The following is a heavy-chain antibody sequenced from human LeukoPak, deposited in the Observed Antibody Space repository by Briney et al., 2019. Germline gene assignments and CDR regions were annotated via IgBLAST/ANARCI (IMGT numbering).Heavy chain of an antibody. V-gene: IGHV1-69*05. CDR2: IIPIFGTA. CDR1: GGTFSSYA. J-gene: IGHJ4*02. D-gene: IGHD3-22*01. Sequence: GASVKVSCKASGGTFSSYAISWVRQAPGQGLEWMGGIIPIFGTANYAQKFQGRVTITTDESTSTAYMELGSLRSEDTAVYYCASCFYDSSGYYYYFDYWGRGTLVTVSS. CDR3: ASCFYDSSGYYYYFDY.